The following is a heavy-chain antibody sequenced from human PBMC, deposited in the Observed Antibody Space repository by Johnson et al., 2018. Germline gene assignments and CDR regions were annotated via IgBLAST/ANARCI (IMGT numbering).Heavy chain of an antibody. CDR2: ISSSSSYI. V-gene: IGHV3-21*04. CDR3: ARAPVVAAAVNY. D-gene: IGHD2-15*01. CDR1: GFTFSSYS. Sequence: VQLVESGGGLVKPGGSLRLSCAASGFTFSSYSMNWVRQAPGKGLEWVSSISSSSSYIYYADSVKGRFTISRDNSKNTLYLQMNSLSAEDTAVYYLARAPVVAAAVNYWGQGTLVTVSS. J-gene: IGHJ4*02.